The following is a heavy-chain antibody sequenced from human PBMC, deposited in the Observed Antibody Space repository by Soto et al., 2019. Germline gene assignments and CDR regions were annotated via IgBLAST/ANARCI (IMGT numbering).Heavy chain of an antibody. Sequence: GESLKISCKGSGYSFTSYWIGWVRQMPGKGLEWMGIIYPGDSDTRYSPSFQGQVTISADKSISTAYLQWSSLKASDTAMYYCASQTYSSYYYYGMDGWGQGTTVTVSS. J-gene: IGHJ6*02. V-gene: IGHV5-51*01. D-gene: IGHD6-13*01. CDR2: IYPGDSDT. CDR3: ASQTYSSYYYYGMDG. CDR1: GYSFTSYW.